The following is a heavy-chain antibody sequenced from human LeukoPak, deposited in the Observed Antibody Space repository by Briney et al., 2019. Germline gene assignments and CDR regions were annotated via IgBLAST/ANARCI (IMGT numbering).Heavy chain of an antibody. CDR2: ISYDGSNK. V-gene: IGHV3-30-3*01. CDR1: GFTFSSYA. CDR3: ATDLGSRPFDY. D-gene: IGHD7-27*01. J-gene: IGHJ4*02. Sequence: GGSLRLSCAASGFTFSSYAMHWVRQAPGKGLEWVAVISYDGSNKYYADSVKGRFTIPRDNSKNTLYLQMNNLRAEDTAVYYCATDLGSRPFDYWGQGTLVTVSS.